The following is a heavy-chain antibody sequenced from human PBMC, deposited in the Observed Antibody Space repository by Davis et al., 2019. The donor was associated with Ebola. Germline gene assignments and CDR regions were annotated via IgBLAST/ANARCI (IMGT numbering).Heavy chain of an antibody. CDR3: ARAPMVRGVISPYYYHGMDV. Sequence: GGSLRLSCAASGFTFSSYTMNWVRQAPGKGLELVSAISSSTSYISYADSVKGRFTISRDNTLQMNSLRAEDTAVYYCARAPMVRGVISPYYYHGMDVWGKGTTVTVSS. CDR1: GFTFSSYT. V-gene: IGHV3-21*01. J-gene: IGHJ6*04. CDR2: ISSSTSYI. D-gene: IGHD3-10*01.